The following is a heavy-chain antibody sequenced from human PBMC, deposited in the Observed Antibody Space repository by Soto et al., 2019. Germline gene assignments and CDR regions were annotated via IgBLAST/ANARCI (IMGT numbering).Heavy chain of an antibody. Sequence: GESLKISCKGSGYSFTSYWIGWVRQMPGKGLEWMGIIYPGDSDTRYSPSFQGQVTISADKSISTAYLQWSSLKASDTAMYYCARHLSNTAMHYGMDVWGQGTTVTVSS. CDR3: ARHLSNTAMHYGMDV. CDR2: IYPGDSDT. D-gene: IGHD5-18*01. J-gene: IGHJ6*02. V-gene: IGHV5-51*01. CDR1: GYSFTSYW.